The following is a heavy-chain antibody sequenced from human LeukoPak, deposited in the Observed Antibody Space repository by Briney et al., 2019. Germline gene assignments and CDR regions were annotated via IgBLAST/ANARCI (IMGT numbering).Heavy chain of an antibody. CDR3: AKSGGYGLIDY. V-gene: IGHV4-39*01. D-gene: IGHD6-25*01. Sequence: SETLSLTCNVSGVSISSSSYYWGWIRQPPGKGLEWIGSIYSSGSTYYNSSLKSRVTISIDTSKNQVSLKMSSVAAADTAVYYCAKSGGYGLIDYWGQGTLVTVSS. CDR2: IYSSGST. CDR1: GVSISSSSYY. J-gene: IGHJ4*01.